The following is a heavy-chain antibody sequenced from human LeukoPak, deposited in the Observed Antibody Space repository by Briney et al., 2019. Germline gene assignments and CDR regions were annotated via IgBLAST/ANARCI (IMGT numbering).Heavy chain of an antibody. V-gene: IGHV3-11*01. D-gene: IGHD2-2*01. CDR3: AKDNAPSSYYSGMDV. J-gene: IGHJ6*02. CDR2: ISSSGSTI. Sequence: GGSLRLSCAASGFTFSDYYMSWIRQAPGKGLEWVSYISSSGSTIYYADSVKGRFTISRDNAKNSLYLQMNSLRAEDTAVYYCAKDNAPSSYYSGMDVWGQGTTVTVSS. CDR1: GFTFSDYY.